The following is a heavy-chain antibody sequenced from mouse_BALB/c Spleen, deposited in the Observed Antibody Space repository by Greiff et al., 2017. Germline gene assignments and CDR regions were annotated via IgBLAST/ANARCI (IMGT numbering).Heavy chain of an antibody. CDR2: IDPYYGGT. CDR3: ARRGGYYWYFDV. CDR1: GYSFTGYN. V-gene: IGHV1-39*01. Sequence: VQLKESGPELEKPGASVKISCKASGYSFTGYNMNWVKQSNGKSLEWIGNIDPYYGGTSYNQKFKGKATLTVDKSSSTAYMQLKSLTSEDSAVYYCARRGGYYWYFDVWGAGTTVTVSS. J-gene: IGHJ1*01. D-gene: IGHD2-2*01.